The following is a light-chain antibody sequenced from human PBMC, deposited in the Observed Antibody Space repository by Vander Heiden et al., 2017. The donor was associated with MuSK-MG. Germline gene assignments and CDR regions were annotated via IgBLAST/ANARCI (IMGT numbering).Light chain of an antibody. CDR2: AAS. CDR1: QSISSY. Sequence: DIQMTQSPSSLSASVGDRVTITCRASQSISSYLNWYQQKPGKAPKLLIYAASRLQSGVPSRFSGSGSGTDFTLTISRRQPEDFATYYWQQSYSTHLFGQGTRLEIK. CDR3: QQSYSTHL. J-gene: IGKJ5*01. V-gene: IGKV1-39*01.